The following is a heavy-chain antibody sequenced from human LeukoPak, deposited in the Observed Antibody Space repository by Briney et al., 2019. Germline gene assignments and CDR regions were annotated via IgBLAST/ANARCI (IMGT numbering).Heavy chain of an antibody. Sequence: SETLSPTCTVSGGSISSSTYYWGWIRQPPGNKLEWIGNIYYTGSTYYNPSLKSRITISVDTSKNQFSLRLSSVTAADTAVYYCGTGGHSSVDFWGQGTLVTVSS. CDR3: GTGGHSSVDF. CDR1: GGSISSSTYY. CDR2: IYYTGST. V-gene: IGHV4-39*01. D-gene: IGHD6-19*01. J-gene: IGHJ4*02.